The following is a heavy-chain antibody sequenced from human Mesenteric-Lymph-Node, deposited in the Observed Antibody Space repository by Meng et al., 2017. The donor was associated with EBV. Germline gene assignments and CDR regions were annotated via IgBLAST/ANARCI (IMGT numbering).Heavy chain of an antibody. CDR3: ARDRSIFDY. CDR1: GYTFVNHA. J-gene: IGHJ4*02. CDR2: INTNTGNP. V-gene: IGHV7-4-1*02. Sequence: QVHLVQSGXELRKXXXSVKVSCKGVGYTFVNHAINWVRQAPGQGLEWMGWINTNTGNPTYAQGFTGRFVFSLDTSVNTAYLEISSLKTDDSAVYYCARDRSIFDYWGQGTLVTVSS.